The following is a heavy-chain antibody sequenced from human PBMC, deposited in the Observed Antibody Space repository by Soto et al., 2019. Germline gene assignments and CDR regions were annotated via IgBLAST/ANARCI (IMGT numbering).Heavy chain of an antibody. Sequence: LRLSCSASRFTFRSYAMHCVRQAPGKGLEWVAVISYDGSNKYYADSVNGRFTISRDNSKNTLYLQMNSLRVEDTAVYYRATNPRNGPWDALDIWRQGTMVTVSS. CDR2: ISYDGSNK. CDR3: ATNPRNGPWDALDI. D-gene: IGHD2-2*01. CDR1: RFTFRSYA. J-gene: IGHJ3*02. V-gene: IGHV3-30-3*01.